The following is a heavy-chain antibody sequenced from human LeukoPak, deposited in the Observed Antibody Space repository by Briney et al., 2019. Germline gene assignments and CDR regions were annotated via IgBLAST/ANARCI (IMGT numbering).Heavy chain of an antibody. CDR3: ASTEGLVAATYFDY. CDR1: GFTFSSYW. Sequence: GGSLRLSCAASGFTFSSYWMSWVRQAPGKGLEWVANIKQDGSEKYYVDSVKGRFTISRDNAKNSLYLQMSSLRAEDTAVYYCASTEGLVAATYFDYWGQGTLVTVSS. J-gene: IGHJ4*02. CDR2: IKQDGSEK. V-gene: IGHV3-7*03. D-gene: IGHD2-15*01.